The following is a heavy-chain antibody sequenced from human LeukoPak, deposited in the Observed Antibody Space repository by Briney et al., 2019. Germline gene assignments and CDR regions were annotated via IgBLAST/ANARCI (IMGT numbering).Heavy chain of an antibody. D-gene: IGHD6-13*01. Sequence: GGSLRLSCAASGFTFSSYAMSWVRQAPGKGLEWVSSISSSSSYIYYADSVKGRFTISRDNAKNSLYLQMNGLRAEDTAVFYCARVGSSWALDYWGQGTLVTVSS. CDR2: ISSSSSYI. CDR1: GFTFSSYA. V-gene: IGHV3-21*01. CDR3: ARVGSSWALDY. J-gene: IGHJ4*02.